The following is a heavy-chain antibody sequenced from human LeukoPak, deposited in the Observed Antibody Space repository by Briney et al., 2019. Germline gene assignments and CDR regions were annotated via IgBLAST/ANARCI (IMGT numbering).Heavy chain of an antibody. CDR2: ISASGGST. J-gene: IGHJ6*03. Sequence: GGSLRLSCAASGFTFSSYAMTWVRQAPGKGLEWVSAISASGGSTYYADSVKGRFTISRDNSKNTLYLQMNSLRAEDTAVYFCARGARLTMVRGVIRYYYMDVWGKGTTVTISS. CDR3: ARGARLTMVRGVIRYYYMDV. D-gene: IGHD3-10*01. CDR1: GFTFSSYA. V-gene: IGHV3-23*01.